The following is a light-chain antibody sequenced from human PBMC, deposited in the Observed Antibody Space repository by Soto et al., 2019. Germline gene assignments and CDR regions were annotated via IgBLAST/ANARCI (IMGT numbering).Light chain of an antibody. J-gene: IGKJ5*01. Sequence: EIVLTQSPGTLSLSPWERATVSCRASQSVSSSYLAWYQQKPGQAPRLVISDTSDRATGIPDRFSGSGSGTDFTLTISRLEPEDFAVYYCQQYSSSLITFGQGTLLEIK. CDR3: QQYSSSLIT. V-gene: IGKV3-20*01. CDR1: QSVSSSY. CDR2: DTS.